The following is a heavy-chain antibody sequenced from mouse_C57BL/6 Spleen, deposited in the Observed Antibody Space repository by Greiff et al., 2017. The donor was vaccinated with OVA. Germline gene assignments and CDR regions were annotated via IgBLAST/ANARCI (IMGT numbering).Heavy chain of an antibody. V-gene: IGHV1-82*01. Sequence: QVQLKESGPELVKPGASVKISCKASGYAFSSSWMNWVKQRPGKGLEWIGRIYPGDGDTNYNGKFKGKATLTADKSSSTAYMQLSSLTSEDSAVYFCATYGSGVAYWGQGTLVTVSA. J-gene: IGHJ3*01. D-gene: IGHD1-1*01. CDR1: GYAFSSSW. CDR2: IYPGDGDT. CDR3: ATYGSGVAY.